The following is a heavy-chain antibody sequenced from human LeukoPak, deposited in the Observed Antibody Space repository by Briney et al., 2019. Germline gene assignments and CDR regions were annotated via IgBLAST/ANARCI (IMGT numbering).Heavy chain of an antibody. J-gene: IGHJ4*02. Sequence: ASVKVSCTASGYTFTSYGISWVRQAPGQGLEWMGWISAYNGNTNYAQKLQGRVTMTTDTSTSTAYKELRSLRSDDTAVYYCAIGAVTTLYYFDYWGQGTLVTVSS. D-gene: IGHD4-17*01. CDR2: ISAYNGNT. V-gene: IGHV1-18*01. CDR1: GYTFTSYG. CDR3: AIGAVTTLYYFDY.